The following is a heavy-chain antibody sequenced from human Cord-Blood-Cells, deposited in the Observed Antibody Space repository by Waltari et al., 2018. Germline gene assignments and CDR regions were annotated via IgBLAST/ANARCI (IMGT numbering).Heavy chain of an antibody. V-gene: IGHV1-3*01. D-gene: IGHD4-17*01. CDR3: ARGGDYGDYAEYFQH. J-gene: IGHJ1*01. Sequence: QVQLVQPGAEVKKPGASVKVSCKASGYTFTSYAMHWVRQAPGQRLEWMGWINAGNGNTKYSQKVQGRVTMTRDTSASTAYMELSSLRSEDTAVYYCARGGDYGDYAEYFQHWGQGTLVTVSS. CDR2: INAGNGNT. CDR1: GYTFTSYA.